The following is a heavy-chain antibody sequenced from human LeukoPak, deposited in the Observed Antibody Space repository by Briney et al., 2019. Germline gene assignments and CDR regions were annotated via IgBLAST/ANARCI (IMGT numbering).Heavy chain of an antibody. J-gene: IGHJ4*02. Sequence: PSETLSLTSTVSGGSISSYYWSWIRQPPGKGLEWIGYIYYSGSTNYNPSLKSRVTISVDTSKNQFSLKLSSVTAADTAVYYCAREGGYSGYVPSPAFDYWGQGTLVTVSS. CDR1: GGSISSYY. D-gene: IGHD5-12*01. V-gene: IGHV4-59*01. CDR3: AREGGYSGYVPSPAFDY. CDR2: IYYSGST.